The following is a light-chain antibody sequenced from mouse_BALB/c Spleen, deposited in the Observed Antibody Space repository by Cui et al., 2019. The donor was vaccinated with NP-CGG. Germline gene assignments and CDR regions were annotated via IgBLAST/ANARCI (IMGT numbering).Light chain of an antibody. CDR2: GTN. Sequence: QAVVTQESALPTSPGETVTLTCRSSTGAVTTSNYANWVQEKPDHLFTGLIGGTNNRPPGVPARFSGSLIGDKAALTITGAQTEDEAIYFCALWYSNHWVFGGGTELTVL. V-gene: IGLV1*01. CDR1: TGAVTTSNY. CDR3: ALWYSNHWV. J-gene: IGLJ1*01.